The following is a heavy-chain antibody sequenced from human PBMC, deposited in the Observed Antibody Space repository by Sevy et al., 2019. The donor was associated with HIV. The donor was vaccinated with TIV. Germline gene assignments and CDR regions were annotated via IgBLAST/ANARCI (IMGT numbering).Heavy chain of an antibody. Sequence: SETLSLTCTVSGGSITSLYWNWIRQPPGKGLEWIANIYYNGHINYNPSLMGRVTFSLDTSTNQFSLRLSSVTAAATAMYYCAGENAWGRGYSWGQGTLVTVSS. CDR2: IYYNGHI. CDR3: AGENAWGRGYS. J-gene: IGHJ4*02. CDR1: GGSITSLY. V-gene: IGHV4-59*08. D-gene: IGHD1-26*01.